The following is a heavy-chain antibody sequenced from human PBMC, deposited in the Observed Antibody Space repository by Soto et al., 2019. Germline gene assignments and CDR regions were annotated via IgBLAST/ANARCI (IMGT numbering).Heavy chain of an antibody. D-gene: IGHD2-15*01. CDR2: IDWDDDK. CDR3: ARMFHCSGGTCPFDY. Sequence: SGPTLVNPTQTLTLTCTFSGFSLSTSGMRVSWIRQPPGKALEWLARIDWDDDKFYNTSLKTRLTIPKDSSKNQVVLTMTNMDPVDTATYYCARMFHCSGGTCPFDYRGQGALVTVSS. J-gene: IGHJ4*02. V-gene: IGHV2-70*04. CDR1: GFSLSTSGMR.